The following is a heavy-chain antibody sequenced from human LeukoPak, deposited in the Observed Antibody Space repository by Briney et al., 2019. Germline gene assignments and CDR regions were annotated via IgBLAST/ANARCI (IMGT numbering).Heavy chain of an antibody. J-gene: IGHJ4*02. V-gene: IGHV1-18*01. CDR2: ISAYNGNT. Sequence: ASVKVSCKASGYAFTSYGISWVRQAPGQGLEWMGWISAYNGNTNYAQKLQGRVTVTTDTSTSTAYMELRSLRSDDTAVYYCARDSGQMATITIDYWGQGTLVTVSS. CDR3: ARDSGQMATITIDY. D-gene: IGHD5-24*01. CDR1: GYAFTSYG.